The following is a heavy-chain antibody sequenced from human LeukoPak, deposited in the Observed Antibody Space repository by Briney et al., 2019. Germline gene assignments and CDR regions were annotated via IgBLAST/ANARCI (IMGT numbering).Heavy chain of an antibody. CDR3: AKLDSIYHQWEPRDRGAFDI. V-gene: IGHV3-23*01. Sequence: GGSLRLSCAASGFTFSSYAMSWVRQAPGKGLEWVSAISGSGGSTYYADSVKGRFTISRDNSKNTLYLQMNSLRAEDTAVYYCAKLDSIYHQWEPRDRGAFDIWGQGTMVTVSS. CDR1: GFTFSSYA. J-gene: IGHJ3*02. CDR2: ISGSGGST. D-gene: IGHD1-26*01.